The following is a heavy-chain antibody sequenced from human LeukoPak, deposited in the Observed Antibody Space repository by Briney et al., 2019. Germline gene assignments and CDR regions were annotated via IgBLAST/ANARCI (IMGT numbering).Heavy chain of an antibody. CDR1: GFTFSSYG. V-gene: IGHV3-30*02. CDR2: IHYGGSNE. J-gene: IGHJ3*02. CDR3: ARNFVEMATITEFDI. D-gene: IGHD5-24*01. Sequence: PGGSLRLSCAASGFTFSSYGMHWVRQAPGKGLEWVAFIHYGGSNEYYADSVKGRFTISRDNSKNTVYLQMNSLRAEDTAVYYCARNFVEMATITEFDIWGQGTMVTVSS.